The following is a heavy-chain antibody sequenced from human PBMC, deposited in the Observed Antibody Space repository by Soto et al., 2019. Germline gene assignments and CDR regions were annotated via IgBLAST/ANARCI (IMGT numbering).Heavy chain of an antibody. CDR2: IKQDGSEK. CDR1: GFTFSSYW. J-gene: IGHJ6*03. CDR3: ARPVYDYIWGSYRPAHYYYYYMDV. D-gene: IGHD3-16*02. V-gene: IGHV3-7*01. Sequence: EVQLVESGGGLVQPGGSLRLSCAASGFTFSSYWMSWVRQAPGKGLEWVANIKQDGSEKYYVDSVKGRFTISRDNAKNSLYLQMNSLRAEDTAVYYCARPVYDYIWGSYRPAHYYYYYMDVWGKGTTVTVSS.